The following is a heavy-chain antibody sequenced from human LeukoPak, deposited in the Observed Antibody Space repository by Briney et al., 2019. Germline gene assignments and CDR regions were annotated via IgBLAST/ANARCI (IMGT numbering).Heavy chain of an antibody. V-gene: IGHV5-51*01. CDR3: ARHLRDNTTSNRWLDP. Sequence: GESLKISCKGFGYSFSTYWIAWVRQMPGKGLEWMGIINPADSNTKYSPSFQGQVTISADKSINTAYLQWGSLKASDTAIYYCARHLRDNTTSNRWLDPWGQGTLVTVSS. D-gene: IGHD1-14*01. CDR1: GYSFSTYW. J-gene: IGHJ5*02. CDR2: INPADSNT.